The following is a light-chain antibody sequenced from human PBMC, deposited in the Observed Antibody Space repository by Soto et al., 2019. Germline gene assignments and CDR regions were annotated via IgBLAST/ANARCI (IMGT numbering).Light chain of an antibody. V-gene: IGKV1-5*01. CDR2: DAS. CDR1: QSMNSW. CDR3: LRYNAFSQT. J-gene: IGKJ1*01. Sequence: DRVTITCRASQSMNSWLAWYQQKPGEAPKVLIYDASSLESGVPSRFSGSGSGTEFTLTIGSLQPEDFATYYCLRYNAFSQTFGQGTKV.